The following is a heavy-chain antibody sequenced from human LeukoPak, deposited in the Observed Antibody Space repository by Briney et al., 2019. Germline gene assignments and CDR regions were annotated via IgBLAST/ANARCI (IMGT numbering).Heavy chain of an antibody. J-gene: IGHJ6*02. CDR2: INIDGSST. CDR3: ARDMVLVPAAITDNYYYYGMDV. Sequence: GGSLRLSCAASVFTFSRYWMHSVRQAPGKGLVWVSRINIDGSSTIYADSVKGRITIPRDNAKNSVYLQMNSLSVEDRAVYYCARDMVLVPAAITDNYYYYGMDVWGQGTTVTVSS. D-gene: IGHD2-2*01. CDR1: VFTFSRYW. V-gene: IGHV3-74*01.